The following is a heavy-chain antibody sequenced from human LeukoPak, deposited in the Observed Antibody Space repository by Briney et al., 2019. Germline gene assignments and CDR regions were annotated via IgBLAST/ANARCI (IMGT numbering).Heavy chain of an antibody. CDR2: ISSSGSV. CDR1: RGSISGSIRSYY. J-gene: IGHJ4*02. D-gene: IGHD5-12*01. CDR3: ARIPLGYSGAYYFDY. Sequence: PSGTLSLTCTISRGSISGSIRSYYWSWLRQPPGKGLEWIGYISSSGSVYDNPSLRSRVTISVDTSKNQFFLNLSSVSAADTAVNYCARIPLGYSGAYYFDYWGQGTLVTVSP. V-gene: IGHV4-61*01.